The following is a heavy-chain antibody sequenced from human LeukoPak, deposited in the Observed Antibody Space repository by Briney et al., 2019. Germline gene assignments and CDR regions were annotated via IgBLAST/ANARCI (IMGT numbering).Heavy chain of an antibody. V-gene: IGHV3-23*01. J-gene: IGHJ4*02. CDR1: GFTFSSYA. CDR2: ISGGGGST. D-gene: IGHD5-18*01. Sequence: GSLRLSCAASGFTFSSYAMSWVRQAPGKGLEWVSVISGGGGSTYYADSVKGRFTISRDNSKSTLYLQMNSLRAEDTAVYYCAKGPHYRYSYGYVEYWGQGTLVTVSS. CDR3: AKGPHYRYSYGYVEY.